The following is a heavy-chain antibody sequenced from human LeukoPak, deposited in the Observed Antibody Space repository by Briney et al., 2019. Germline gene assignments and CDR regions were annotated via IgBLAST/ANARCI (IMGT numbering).Heavy chain of an antibody. CDR3: ARGADYGDVGGWFDP. J-gene: IGHJ5*02. CDR2: INPNSGGT. CDR1: GYTFTGYY. V-gene: IGHV1-2*06. Sequence: ASVKVSCKASGYTFTGYYMHWVRQAHGRGLEWMGRINPNSGGTNYAQKFQGRVTMTRDTSISTAYMELSRLRSDDTAVYYCARGADYGDVGGWFDPWGQRTLVTVSS. D-gene: IGHD4-17*01.